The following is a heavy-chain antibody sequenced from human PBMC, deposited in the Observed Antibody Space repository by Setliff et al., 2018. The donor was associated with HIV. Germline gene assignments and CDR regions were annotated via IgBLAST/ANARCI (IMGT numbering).Heavy chain of an antibody. J-gene: IGHJ5*02. Sequence: GSLSLSCAASGFTFSNYWMDWVRQAPGKGLEWVATIKQDGSEVYYMDSVKGRFTISRDNARTSLFLEMRSLRDEDTAVYLCANLWELGAWGQGTLVTVSS. CDR1: GFTFSNYW. V-gene: IGHV3-7*03. D-gene: IGHD3-16*01. CDR3: ANLWELGA. CDR2: IKQDGSEV.